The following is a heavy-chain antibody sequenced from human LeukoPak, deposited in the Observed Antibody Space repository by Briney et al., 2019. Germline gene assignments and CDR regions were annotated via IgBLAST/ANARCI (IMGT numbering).Heavy chain of an antibody. J-gene: IGHJ3*02. CDR2: IYPGDPDT. CDR3: ARAIYDYYDSSGLEAFDI. D-gene: IGHD3-22*01. V-gene: IGHV5-51*01. Sequence: GESLKISCKGSGYSFTSYWIGWVRQMPGKGLEWMGIIYPGDPDTRYSPSFQGQVTISADKSISTAYLQWSSLKASDTAMYYCARAIYDYYDSSGLEAFDIWGQGTMVTVSS. CDR1: GYSFTSYW.